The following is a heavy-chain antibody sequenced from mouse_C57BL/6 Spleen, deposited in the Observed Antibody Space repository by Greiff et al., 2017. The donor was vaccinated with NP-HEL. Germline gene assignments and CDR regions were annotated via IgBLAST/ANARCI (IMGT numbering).Heavy chain of an antibody. Sequence: QVLLQQPGAELVRPGSSVKLSCKASGYTFTSYWMDWVKQRPGQGLEWIGNIYPSDSETHYNQKFKDKATLTVDKSSSTAYMQLSSLTSEDSAVYYCAITTVYYAMDYWGQGTSVTVSS. D-gene: IGHD1-1*01. CDR3: AITTVYYAMDY. V-gene: IGHV1-61*01. CDR2: IYPSDSET. CDR1: GYTFTSYW. J-gene: IGHJ4*01.